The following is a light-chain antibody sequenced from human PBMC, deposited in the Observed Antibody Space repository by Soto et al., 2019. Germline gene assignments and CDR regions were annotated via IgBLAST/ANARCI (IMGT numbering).Light chain of an antibody. CDR2: DAS. Sequence: IVMTQSPATLSVSPGERATLSCRASQSVRSKLAWYQQKPGQAPRLLIYDASTRAPGVPARFSGSGSGTEFTLTISSLQSEDFAVYSCQQYNNWPAFGQGTKVEIK. J-gene: IGKJ1*01. CDR3: QQYNNWPA. V-gene: IGKV3-15*01. CDR1: QSVRSK.